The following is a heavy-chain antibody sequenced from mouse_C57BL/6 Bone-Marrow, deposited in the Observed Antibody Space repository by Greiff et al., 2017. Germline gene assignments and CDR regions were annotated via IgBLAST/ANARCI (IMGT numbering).Heavy chain of an antibody. CDR2: IHPTSGST. Sequence: QVQLKQPGAELVKPGASVKLSCKASGYTFTSYWMHWVKQRPGQGLEWIGMIHPTSGSTNYNEKFKSKATLTVDKSSSTAYMQLSSLTSEDSAVYYCARYYYSNYYFDYWGQGTTLTVSS. CDR3: ARYYYSNYYFDY. J-gene: IGHJ2*01. V-gene: IGHV1-64*01. D-gene: IGHD2-5*01. CDR1: GYTFTSYW.